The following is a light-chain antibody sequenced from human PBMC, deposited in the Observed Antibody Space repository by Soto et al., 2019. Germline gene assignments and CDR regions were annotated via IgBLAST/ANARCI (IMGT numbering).Light chain of an antibody. V-gene: IGKV3-15*01. J-gene: IGKJ1*01. CDR3: QQYNNWPPKT. CDR2: GAS. Sequence: EIVMTQSPATLSVSPGERATLSCRASQSVSSNLAWYQQKPGQAPRLLIYGASTRPTGIPDRFSGSGSGTEFTLTISRLQSEDFVVYYCQQYNNWPPKTFGQGTKVEIK. CDR1: QSVSSN.